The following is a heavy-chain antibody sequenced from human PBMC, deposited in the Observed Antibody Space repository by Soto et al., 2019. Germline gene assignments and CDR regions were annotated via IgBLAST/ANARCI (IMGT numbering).Heavy chain of an antibody. CDR3: AKDPYSSSSNVDY. V-gene: IGHV3-30*18. Sequence: GGSLRLSCAASGFTFSSYGMHWVRQAPGKGLEWVAVISYDGSNKYYADSVKGRFTISRDNSKNTLYLQMNSLRAEDTAVYYCAKDPYSSSSNVDYWGQGTLVTVSS. J-gene: IGHJ4*02. D-gene: IGHD6-6*01. CDR2: ISYDGSNK. CDR1: GFTFSSYG.